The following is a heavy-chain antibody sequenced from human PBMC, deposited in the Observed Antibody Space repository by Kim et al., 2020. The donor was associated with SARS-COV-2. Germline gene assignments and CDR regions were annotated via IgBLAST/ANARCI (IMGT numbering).Heavy chain of an antibody. V-gene: IGHV3-30*04. J-gene: IGHJ4*01. D-gene: IGHD3-10*01. CDR1: GFTFSSYA. CDR3: ARGWGAGYYGSGSPDY. CDR2: ISYDGSNK. Sequence: GGSLRLSCAASGFTFSSYAMHWVRQAPGKGLEWVAVISYDGSNKYYADSVKGRFTISRDNSKNTLYLQMNSLRAEDTAVYYCARGWGAGYYGSGSPDYWG.